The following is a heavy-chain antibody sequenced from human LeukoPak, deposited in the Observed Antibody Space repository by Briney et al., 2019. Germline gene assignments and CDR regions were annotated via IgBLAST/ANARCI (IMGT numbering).Heavy chain of an antibody. CDR1: GGSFNSSSYF. D-gene: IGHD4-17*01. V-gene: IGHV4-39*01. J-gene: IGHJ4*02. Sequence: SETLSLTCTVSGGSFNSSSYFWGSIRQPPGKGLEWIGLMSYSGTSAYNPSLESRVTISVDTSKNQFSLKVTSVTAADTAIYYCSRSHGAYFGQGTLVTVSS. CDR3: SRSHGAY. CDR2: MSYSGTS.